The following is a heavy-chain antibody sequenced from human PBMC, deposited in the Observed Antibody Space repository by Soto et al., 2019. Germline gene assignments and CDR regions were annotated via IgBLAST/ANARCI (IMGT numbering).Heavy chain of an antibody. Sequence: GGSLRLSCVVSVFPFGANAMSWVRQAPGKGLEWVSGLSNTGRRTSYADSVKGRFNISRDNSENTVYLQMNSLRVEDTAVYYCATEMGATQGPFDNWGQGTLVTVSS. CDR3: ATEMGATQGPFDN. J-gene: IGHJ4*02. CDR2: LSNTGRRT. V-gene: IGHV3-23*01. D-gene: IGHD1-26*01. CDR1: VFPFGANA.